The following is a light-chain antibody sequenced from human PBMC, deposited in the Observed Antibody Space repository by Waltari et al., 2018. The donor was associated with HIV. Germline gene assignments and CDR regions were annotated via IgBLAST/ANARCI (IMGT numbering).Light chain of an antibody. CDR3: SSYTSSNTLYV. CDR1: SSDVGGFNY. CDR2: DVN. V-gene: IGLV2-14*03. J-gene: IGLJ1*01. Sequence: QSALTQPASVSGSPGQSITISCTGTSSDVGGFNYVSWYQQHPGKAPKLMIYDVNKRPSGISNRFSGSKSGNTASLTISGLHAEDEADYYCSSYTSSNTLYVFGTGTKVTVL.